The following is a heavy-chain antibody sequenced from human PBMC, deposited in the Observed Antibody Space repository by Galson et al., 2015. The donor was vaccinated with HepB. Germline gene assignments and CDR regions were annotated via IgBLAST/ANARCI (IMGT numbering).Heavy chain of an antibody. CDR2: ISYDGSNK. CDR3: ARELGDPALDAVDI. D-gene: IGHD3-16*01. Sequence: SLRLSCAASGFTFSSYAVHWVRQAPGKGLEWVAVISYDGSNKYYADSVKGRFTISRDNSKNTLYLQMNSLRAEDTAVYYCARELGDPALDAVDIWGQGPMVTVSS. V-gene: IGHV3-30-3*01. J-gene: IGHJ3*02. CDR1: GFTFSSYA.